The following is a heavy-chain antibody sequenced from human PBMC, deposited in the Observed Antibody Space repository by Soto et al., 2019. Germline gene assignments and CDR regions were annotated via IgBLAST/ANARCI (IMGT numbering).Heavy chain of an antibody. V-gene: IGHV3-15*01. CDR3: TTKGYDYIWGSYRNYFDY. Sequence: GGSLRLSCAASGFTFSNAWMSWVRQAPGKGLEWVGRIKSKTDGGTTDYADTVKGRFTISRDDSKNTLYLQMNSLKTEDTAVYYCTTKGYDYIWGSYRNYFDYWGQGTLVTVSS. J-gene: IGHJ4*02. D-gene: IGHD3-16*02. CDR1: GFTFSNAW. CDR2: IKSKTDGGTT.